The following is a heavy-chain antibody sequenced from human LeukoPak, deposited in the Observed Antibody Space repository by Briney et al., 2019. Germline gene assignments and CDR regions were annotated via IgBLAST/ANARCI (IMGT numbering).Heavy chain of an antibody. D-gene: IGHD5-18*01. V-gene: IGHV1-69*05. CDR1: GGTFSSYA. J-gene: IGHJ6*03. CDR3: ARDKVFSYGFDHYSYHMDV. CDR2: IIPIFGTA. Sequence: GASVKVSCKASGGTFSSYAISWVRQAPGQGLEWMGGIIPIFGTANYAQKFQGRGIMTNDMSTSTVYMELSSLRSEDTAVYYCARDKVFSYGFDHYSYHMDVWGKGTTVTISS.